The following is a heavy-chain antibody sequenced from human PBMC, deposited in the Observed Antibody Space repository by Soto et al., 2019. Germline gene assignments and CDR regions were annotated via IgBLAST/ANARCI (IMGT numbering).Heavy chain of an antibody. CDR2: ISSSGAYT. D-gene: IGHD6-13*01. V-gene: IGHV3-23*01. CDR3: AKEGQQLDHAGYYGMDV. J-gene: IGHJ6*02. CDR1: GFTFSGYA. Sequence: EVQLLESGGGLVQPGGSLRLSCAASGFTFSGYAMSWVRQAPGKGLEWVSAISSSGAYTHYADSVKGRFTISRDSSKNTLYLQMNSLSAEDTAVYYCAKEGQQLDHAGYYGMDVWGQGTTVTVSS.